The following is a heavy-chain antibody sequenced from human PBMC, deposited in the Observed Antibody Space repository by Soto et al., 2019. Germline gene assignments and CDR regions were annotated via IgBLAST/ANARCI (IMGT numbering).Heavy chain of an antibody. Sequence: QVQLVQSGAEVKKPGSSVKVSCKASGGTFSSYAISWVRQAPGQGLEWIGGTIPIFGTANYAQKFQGRVRITADESTSTAYMELSSLRSEDTAVYYCARGLTARYYYYGMDVWGQGTTVTVSS. D-gene: IGHD5-18*01. V-gene: IGHV1-69*01. J-gene: IGHJ6*02. CDR3: ARGLTARYYYYGMDV. CDR1: GGTFSSYA. CDR2: TIPIFGTA.